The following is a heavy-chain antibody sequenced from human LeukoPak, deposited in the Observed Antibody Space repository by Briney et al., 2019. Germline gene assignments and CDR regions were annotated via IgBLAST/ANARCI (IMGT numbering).Heavy chain of an antibody. V-gene: IGHV4-59*08. CDR2: INYSGSN. Sequence: SETLSLTCTVSGGSISSYYWNWIRQPPGKGLEWIGYINYSGSNNYNPSLKSRVTISVDTSKNQFSLKLSSVTAADTAVYFCARQLRGEAVAGHLQPFDYWGQGTLVTVSS. CDR3: ARQLRGEAVAGHLQPFDY. CDR1: GGSISSYY. D-gene: IGHD6-19*01. J-gene: IGHJ4*02.